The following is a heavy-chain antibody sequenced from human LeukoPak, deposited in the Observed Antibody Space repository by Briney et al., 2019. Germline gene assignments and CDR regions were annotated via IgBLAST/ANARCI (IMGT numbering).Heavy chain of an antibody. CDR2: INSDGSST. Sequence: GALRLSCAASGFPFSSYWMHWVRQAPGKGLVWVSRINSDGSSTSYADSVKGRFTISRDNAKNTLYLQMNSLRAEDTAVYYCARESPARYYYYGMDVWGQGTTVTVSS. D-gene: IGHD2-2*01. V-gene: IGHV3-74*01. CDR1: GFPFSSYW. J-gene: IGHJ6*02. CDR3: ARESPARYYYYGMDV.